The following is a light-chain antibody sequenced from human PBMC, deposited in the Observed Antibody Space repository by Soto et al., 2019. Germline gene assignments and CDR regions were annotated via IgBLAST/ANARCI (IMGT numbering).Light chain of an antibody. Sequence: EIVLTQSPGTLSLSPGERATLSCRASQSLSNDIYLAWYQQKPGQAPRLLIYGASSRATGIPARFSGSGSGTEFTLTISSLQSEDFAVYYCQQYNNWPPITFGQGT. V-gene: IGKV3-15*01. CDR2: GAS. CDR3: QQYNNWPPIT. CDR1: QSLSND. J-gene: IGKJ5*01.